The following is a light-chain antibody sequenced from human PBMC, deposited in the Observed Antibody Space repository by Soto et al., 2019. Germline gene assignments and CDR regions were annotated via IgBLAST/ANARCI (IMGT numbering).Light chain of an antibody. J-gene: IGLJ3*02. V-gene: IGLV1-40*01. Sequence: QSVLTQPPSVSGAPGQRVTISCTGSSSNIGAGYDVHWYQQLPGTAPKLLIYGNSNRPSGVPDRFSGSKSGTSASLAITGRLAWEDAAYYCQPYDGSLSALFGGGTQLTVL. CDR1: SSNIGAGYD. CDR3: QPYDGSLSAL. CDR2: GNS.